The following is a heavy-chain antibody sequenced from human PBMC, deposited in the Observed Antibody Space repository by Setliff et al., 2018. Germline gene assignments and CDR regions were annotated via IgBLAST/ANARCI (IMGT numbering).Heavy chain of an antibody. CDR2: INGDATIA. CDR1: GFSFNKYW. J-gene: IGHJ6*03. CDR3: AALDWGENFYNVDV. Sequence: GGSLRLSCTVYGFSFNKYWMYWVRQAPGKALEWVSRINGDATIAHYADSVKGRFTISRDNARNALYLQMVSLRGEDTGVYFCAALDWGENFYNVDVWGKGTTVTVSS. V-gene: IGHV3-74*01. D-gene: IGHD7-27*01.